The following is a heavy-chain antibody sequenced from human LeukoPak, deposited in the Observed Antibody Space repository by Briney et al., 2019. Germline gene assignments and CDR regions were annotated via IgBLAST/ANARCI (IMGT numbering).Heavy chain of an antibody. CDR2: IFYSGST. J-gene: IGHJ4*02. D-gene: IGHD3-22*01. Sequence: SETLSLTCTVSGGSISSYYWSWIRQPPGKGLEWIGYIFYSGSTNYNPSLRSRVTISVDSSKNQFSLNLSSVTAADTAVYYCARADYCDNIVSDYWGQGTLVTVSS. CDR1: GGSISSYY. CDR3: ARADYCDNIVSDY. V-gene: IGHV4-59*01.